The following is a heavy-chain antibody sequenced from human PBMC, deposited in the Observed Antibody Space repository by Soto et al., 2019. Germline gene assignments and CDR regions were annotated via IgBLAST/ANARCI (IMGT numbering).Heavy chain of an antibody. V-gene: IGHV1-2*02. J-gene: IGHJ5*02. CDR2: INAHSGGT. Sequence: ASVKVSCKASGFSFTGYYIHWLRQAPGQGLEWMGWINAHSGGTEYAQKFQGRVTLTRDTSNATAYLTLTSLTSDDTALYYCAKDLTRQLAYWLDPWGQGTQVTVSS. CDR3: AKDLTRQLAYWLDP. D-gene: IGHD6-6*01. CDR1: GFSFTGYY.